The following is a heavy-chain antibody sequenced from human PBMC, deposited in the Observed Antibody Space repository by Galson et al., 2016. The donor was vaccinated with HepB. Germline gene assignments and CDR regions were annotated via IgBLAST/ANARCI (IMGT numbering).Heavy chain of an antibody. D-gene: IGHD3-16*02. J-gene: IGHJ5*02. CDR2: ISGSGGST. CDR3: ARDYQARNWFDP. Sequence: SLRLSCAASGFTFNSYAMSWVRQAPGKGLEWVSGISGSGGSTYYADSVKGRFTISRDNAKNLLYLQMNSLRDEDTAVYYCARDYQARNWFDPWGQGTLVTVSS. V-gene: IGHV3-23*01. CDR1: GFTFNSYA.